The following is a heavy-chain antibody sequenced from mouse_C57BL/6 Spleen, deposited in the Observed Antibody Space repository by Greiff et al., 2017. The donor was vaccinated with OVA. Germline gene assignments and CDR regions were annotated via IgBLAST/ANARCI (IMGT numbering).Heavy chain of an antibody. Sequence: VQLQQSGAELVRPGASVKLSCTASGFNIKDDYMHWVKQRPEQGLEWIGWIDPENGDTEYASKFQGKATITADTSSNTAYLQLSSLTSEDTAVYYCTTSPSYYAMDDWGQGTSVTVSS. V-gene: IGHV14-4*01. CDR1: GFNIKDDY. CDR3: TTSPSYYAMDD. J-gene: IGHJ4*01. CDR2: IDPENGDT.